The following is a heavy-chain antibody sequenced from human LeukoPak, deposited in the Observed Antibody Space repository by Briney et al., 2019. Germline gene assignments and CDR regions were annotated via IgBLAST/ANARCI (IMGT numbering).Heavy chain of an antibody. D-gene: IGHD6-19*01. CDR1: GGSFSGYY. CDR3: ARDRAVAGAKYYFDY. J-gene: IGHJ4*02. Sequence: EASETLSLTCAVYGGSFSGYYWSWIRQPPGKGLEWIGEINHSGSTNYNPSLKSRVTISVDTPKNQFSLKLSSVTAADTAVYYCARDRAVAGAKYYFDYWGQGTLVTVSS. CDR2: INHSGST. V-gene: IGHV4-34*01.